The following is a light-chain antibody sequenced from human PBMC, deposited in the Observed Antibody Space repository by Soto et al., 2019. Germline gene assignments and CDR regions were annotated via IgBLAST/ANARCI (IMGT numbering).Light chain of an antibody. CDR2: GAS. J-gene: IGKJ1*01. Sequence: EIVLTQSPGTLSLSPVERATLSCRASQSIRSSNLAWYQQKPGQAPRLLIYGASTRATGIPARFSGSGSGTEFTLTISSLQSEDFAVYYCQQYNNWPRTFGQGTMVDIK. CDR3: QQYNNWPRT. V-gene: IGKV3-15*01. CDR1: QSIRSSN.